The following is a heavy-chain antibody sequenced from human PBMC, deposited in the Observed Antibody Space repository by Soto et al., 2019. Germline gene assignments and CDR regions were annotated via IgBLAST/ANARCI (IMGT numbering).Heavy chain of an antibody. J-gene: IGHJ3*02. CDR2: IWYDGSNK. D-gene: IGHD2-2*01. CDR3: ARENGHRGYCSSTSCRYAFDI. V-gene: IGHV3-33*01. CDR1: GFTFSSYG. Sequence: QVQLVESGGGVVQPGRSLRLSCAASGFTFSSYGMHWVRQAPGQGLEWVAVIWYDGSNKYYADSVKGRFTISRDNSKNTLYLQMNSLRAEDTAVYYCARENGHRGYCSSTSCRYAFDIWGQGTMVTVSS.